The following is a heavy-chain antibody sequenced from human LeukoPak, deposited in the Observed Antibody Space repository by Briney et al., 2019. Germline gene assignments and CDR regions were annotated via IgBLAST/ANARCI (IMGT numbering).Heavy chain of an antibody. CDR2: VSAYNGNT. CDR3: ARDPPPLLWFGELSPYYHGMDV. V-gene: IGHV1-18*01. J-gene: IGHJ6*04. CDR1: GYTFTSYG. D-gene: IGHD3-10*01. Sequence: GAALKVSCKASGYTFTSYGISWVRQAPGQGLEWMGWVSAYNGNTNYAQTRQGRVTMTTDTSTSTAYMELRSLSSDATAVYYCARDPPPLLWFGELSPYYHGMDVWGKGTTVTVSS.